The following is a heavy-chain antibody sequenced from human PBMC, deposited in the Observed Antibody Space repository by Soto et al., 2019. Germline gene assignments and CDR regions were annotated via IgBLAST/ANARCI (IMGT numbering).Heavy chain of an antibody. D-gene: IGHD3-3*01. CDR1: GDSVSSNSAA. CDR3: ARTHYDFWSGYRPYFDY. J-gene: IGHJ4*02. V-gene: IGHV6-1*01. Sequence: SQTLSLTCAISGDSVSSNSAAWNWIRQSPSRGLEWLGRTYYRSKWYNDYAVSVKSRITINPDTSKNQFSLQLNSVTPEDTAVYYCARTHYDFWSGYRPYFDYWGQGTLVTVSS. CDR2: TYYRSKWYN.